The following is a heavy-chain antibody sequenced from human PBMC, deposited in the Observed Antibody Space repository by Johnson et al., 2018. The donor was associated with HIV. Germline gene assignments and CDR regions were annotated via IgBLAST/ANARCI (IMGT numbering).Heavy chain of an antibody. D-gene: IGHD1-26*01. V-gene: IGHV3-30*02. CDR3: AKEESGSFLAFDL. J-gene: IGHJ3*01. CDR2: IRYDGSNK. Sequence: QEQLVESGGGEVQPGGSLRLSCAASRFTFNSHDMNWVRQAPGKGLEWVAFIRYDGSNKYYVDSVKGRFTISRDNAKNSLYVQMNSLRAEDTAVYHCAKEESGSFLAFDLWGQGTMVTVSS. CDR1: RFTFNSHD.